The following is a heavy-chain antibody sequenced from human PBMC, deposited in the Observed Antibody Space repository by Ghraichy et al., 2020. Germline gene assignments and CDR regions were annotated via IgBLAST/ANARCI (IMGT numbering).Heavy chain of an antibody. D-gene: IGHD5-12*01. CDR2: ISYDGSNK. CDR3: AKDRLYSGYDLLYYYYGMDV. J-gene: IGHJ6*02. CDR1: GFTFSSYG. Sequence: GGSLRLSCAASGFTFSSYGMHWVRQAPGKGLEWVAVISYDGSNKYYADSVKGRFTISRDNSKNTLYLQMNSLRAEDTAVYYCAKDRLYSGYDLLYYYYGMDVWGQGTTVTVSS. V-gene: IGHV3-30*18.